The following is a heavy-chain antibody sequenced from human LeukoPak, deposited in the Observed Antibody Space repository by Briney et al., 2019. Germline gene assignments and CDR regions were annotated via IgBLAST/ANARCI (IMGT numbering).Heavy chain of an antibody. V-gene: IGHV1-18*01. Sequence: ASVKVSCKTSGYTFGSYGISWVRQAPGQGLEWVGWISAYNGNTNYAQKFDARVTMTTDTSTSKAYMELRSVRSDDTAVYYCVRDWRSRINYLDYWGQGTLVTVSS. CDR3: VRDWRSRINYLDY. CDR2: ISAYNGNT. CDR1: GYTFGSYG. J-gene: IGHJ4*02. D-gene: IGHD3-3*01.